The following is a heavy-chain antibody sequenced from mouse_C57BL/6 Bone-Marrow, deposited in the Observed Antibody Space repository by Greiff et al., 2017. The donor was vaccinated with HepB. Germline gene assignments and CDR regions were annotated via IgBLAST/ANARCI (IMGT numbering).Heavy chain of an antibody. V-gene: IGHV5-17*01. CDR3: ARNDYDRGYYAMDY. D-gene: IGHD2-4*01. CDR2: ISSGSSTI. J-gene: IGHJ4*01. Sequence: EVQGVESGGGLVKPGGSLKLSCAASGFTFSDYGMHWVRQAPEKGLEWVAYISSGSSTIYYADTVKGRFTISRDNAKNTLFLQMTSLRSEDTAMYYCARNDYDRGYYAMDYWGQGTSVTVSS. CDR1: GFTFSDYG.